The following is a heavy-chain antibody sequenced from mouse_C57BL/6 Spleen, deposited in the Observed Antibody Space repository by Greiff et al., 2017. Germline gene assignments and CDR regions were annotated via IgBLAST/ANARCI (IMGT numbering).Heavy chain of an antibody. Sequence: VQLQQSGAELARPGASVKMSCKASGYTFTSYTMHWVKQRPGQGLEWIGYINPSSGYTKYNQKFKDKATLTADKSSSTAYMQLSSLTSEDSAVYYCARSRNWDLTIFDYWGQGTTLTVSS. V-gene: IGHV1-4*01. CDR2: INPSSGYT. CDR1: GYTFTSYT. D-gene: IGHD4-1*01. CDR3: ARSRNWDLTIFDY. J-gene: IGHJ2*01.